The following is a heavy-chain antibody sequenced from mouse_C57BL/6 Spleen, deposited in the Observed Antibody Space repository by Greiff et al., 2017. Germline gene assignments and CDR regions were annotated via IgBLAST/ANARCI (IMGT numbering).Heavy chain of an antibody. J-gene: IGHJ1*03. Sequence: VQLKQSGPELVKPGASVKMSCKASGYTFTDYYMHWVKQKPGKGLEWIGEIYPGSGNTYYNEKFKGKATLTADTSSSTAYMQLSSLTSEDSAVYFCARGEFPGYFDVWGTGTTVTVSS. CDR1: YTFTDYYM. CDR2: YPGSGNTY. CDR3: RGEFPGYFDV. V-gene: IGHV1-83*01.